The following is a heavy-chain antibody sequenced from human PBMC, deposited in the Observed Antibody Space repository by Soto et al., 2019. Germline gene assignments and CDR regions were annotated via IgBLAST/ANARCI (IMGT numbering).Heavy chain of an antibody. CDR1: GFSLRTSGVG. Sequence: SVPTLVNPTQTLTLTCIFSGFSLRTSGVGVGWIRQPPGKALEWLGFIYWNDDKRYSPSLKSRPTITKDTPKNQVVLTMTNMDPVDTATYYCAHRRTYDSSGYPQYYFDYWGQGTPVTVS. J-gene: IGHJ4*02. CDR3: AHRRTYDSSGYPQYYFDY. D-gene: IGHD3-22*01. CDR2: IYWNDDK. V-gene: IGHV2-5*01.